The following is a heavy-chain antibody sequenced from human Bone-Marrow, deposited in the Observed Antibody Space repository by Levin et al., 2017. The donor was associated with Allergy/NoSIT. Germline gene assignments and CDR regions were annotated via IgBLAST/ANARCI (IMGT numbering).Heavy chain of an antibody. Sequence: GGSLRLSCAASGFTFSSYSMNWVRQAPGKGLEWVSYISSSSSTIYYADSVKGRFTISRDNAKNSLYLQMNSLRAEDTAVYYCARPGSGSYFFGWGQGTLVTVSS. CDR1: GFTFSSYS. CDR3: ARPGSGSYFFG. J-gene: IGHJ4*02. CDR2: ISSSSSTI. D-gene: IGHD3-10*01. V-gene: IGHV3-48*01.